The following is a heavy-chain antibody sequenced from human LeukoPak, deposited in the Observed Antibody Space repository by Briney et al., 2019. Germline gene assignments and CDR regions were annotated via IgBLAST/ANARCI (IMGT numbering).Heavy chain of an antibody. CDR3: ARPVRMATIGDFDY. V-gene: IGHV4-39*01. D-gene: IGHD5-24*01. CDR2: IYYSGST. J-gene: IGHJ4*02. Sequence: PSETLSLTCTVSGCTISSSSYYWGWIPEPPGKGLEWIGSIYYSGSTYYNPSLKSRVTISVDTSKNQFSLKLSSVTAADTAVYYCARPVRMATIGDFDYWGQGTLVTVSS. CDR1: GCTISSSSYY.